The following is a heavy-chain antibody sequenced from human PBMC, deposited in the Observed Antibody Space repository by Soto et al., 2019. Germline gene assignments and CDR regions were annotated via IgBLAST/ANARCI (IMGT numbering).Heavy chain of an antibody. V-gene: IGHV3-30*09. J-gene: IGHJ4*02. CDR3: ARGTTPLDTAMAGFDY. CDR1: GSTFSSYA. D-gene: IGHD5-18*01. Sequence: GGSLRLSCAASGSTFSSYAMHWVRQAPGKGLEWVAVISYDGSNKYYADSVKGRFAISRDNSKNTLYLQMNSLRAEDTAVYYCARGTTPLDTAMAGFDYWGQGTLVTVSS. CDR2: ISYDGSNK.